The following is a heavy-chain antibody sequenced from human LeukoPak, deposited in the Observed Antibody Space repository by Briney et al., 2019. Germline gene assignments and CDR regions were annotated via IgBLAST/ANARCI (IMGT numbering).Heavy chain of an antibody. J-gene: IGHJ3*02. V-gene: IGHV1-46*01. Sequence: ASVKVSGKASGYTFTSYYMHWVRQAPGQGLEWMGIINPSGGSTSYAQKFQGRVTMTRDTSTSTVYMELSSLRSEDTAVYYCARERKAAYCGGDCYSLRAHDGFDIWGQGTMVTVSS. CDR2: INPSGGST. CDR3: ARERKAAYCGGDCYSLRAHDGFDI. CDR1: GYTFTSYY. D-gene: IGHD2-21*02.